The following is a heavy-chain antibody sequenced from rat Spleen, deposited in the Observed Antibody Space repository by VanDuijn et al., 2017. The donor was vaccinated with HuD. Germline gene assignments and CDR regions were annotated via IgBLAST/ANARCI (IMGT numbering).Heavy chain of an antibody. J-gene: IGHJ1*01. V-gene: IGHV5-20*01. Sequence: EVQLVESGGGLVQPGRSLKLSCAASGFTFSDYYMAWVRQAPTKGLEWVASISYDGGSTYYRDSVKGRFTISRDNAKSTLYLQMNSLRSEDTATYYCTRARGYNNYWYFDFWGPGTMVTVSS. CDR2: ISYDGGST. CDR3: TRARGYNNYWYFDF. D-gene: IGHD1-4*01. CDR1: GFTFSDYY.